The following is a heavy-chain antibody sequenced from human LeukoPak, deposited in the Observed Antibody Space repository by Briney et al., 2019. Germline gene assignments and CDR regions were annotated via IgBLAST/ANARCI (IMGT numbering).Heavy chain of an antibody. D-gene: IGHD6-13*01. V-gene: IGHV1-2*02. Sequence: ASVKVSCKASGYTFTGYYIHWVRQAPGQGLEWMGWINPNSGGTNYAQNFQGRVTMTRDTSISTAYMELSRLRSDDTAVYYCAKGDSSSWFYELGYWGQGTLVTVSS. J-gene: IGHJ4*02. CDR1: GYTFTGYY. CDR3: AKGDSSSWFYELGY. CDR2: INPNSGGT.